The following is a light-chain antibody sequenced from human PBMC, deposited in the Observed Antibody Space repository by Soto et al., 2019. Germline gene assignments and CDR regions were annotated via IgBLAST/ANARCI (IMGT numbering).Light chain of an antibody. CDR1: SSNIGSNT. Sequence: QPVLTQPPSASGTPGRRVTISCSGSSSNIGSNTVTWYQQLPGTAPKLLIYSNNQRPSGVPDRFSGSKSVTSASLAISGLQSEDEADYYCAAWDDSLNGYVFGTGTKLTVL. CDR2: SNN. V-gene: IGLV1-44*01. J-gene: IGLJ1*01. CDR3: AAWDDSLNGYV.